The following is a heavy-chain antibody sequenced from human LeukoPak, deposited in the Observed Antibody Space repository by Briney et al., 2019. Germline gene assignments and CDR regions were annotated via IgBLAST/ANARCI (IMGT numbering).Heavy chain of an antibody. Sequence: GAPVKVSCKASGYTFTGYYMHWVRQAPGQGLEWMGWINPNSGGTNYAQKFQGRVTMTRDTSISTAYMELSRLRSDDTAVYYCATNRYYYDSSAIDAFDIWGQGTMVTVSS. CDR2: INPNSGGT. CDR3: ATNRYYYDSSAIDAFDI. D-gene: IGHD3-22*01. V-gene: IGHV1-2*02. CDR1: GYTFTGYY. J-gene: IGHJ3*02.